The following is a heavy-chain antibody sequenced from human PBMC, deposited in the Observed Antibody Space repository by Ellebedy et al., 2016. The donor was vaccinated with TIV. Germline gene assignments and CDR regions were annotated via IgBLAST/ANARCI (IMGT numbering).Heavy chain of an antibody. D-gene: IGHD5-12*01. J-gene: IGHJ6*02. CDR1: GFTFSSYW. V-gene: IGHV3-7*01. CDR3: ARDGYWGYSDYDLKYGMDV. Sequence: PGGSLRLSCAASGFTFSSYWMSWVRQAPGKGLEWVANIKQDGSEKYYVDSVKGRFTISRDNAKNSLYLQMNSLRAEDTAVYYCARDGYWGYSDYDLKYGMDVWGQGTTVTVSS. CDR2: IKQDGSEK.